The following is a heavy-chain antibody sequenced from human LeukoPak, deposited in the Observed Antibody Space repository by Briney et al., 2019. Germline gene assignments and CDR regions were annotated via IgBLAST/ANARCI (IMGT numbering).Heavy chain of an antibody. CDR1: GGSIRSYY. CDR3: ARAGYSSSSVGFGWQYYYYGMDV. V-gene: IGHV4-59*01. D-gene: IGHD6-6*01. J-gene: IGHJ6*02. Sequence: NPSETLSLTCTVSGGSIRSYYWTWIRQPPGKGLEWIGYIYYSGSTNYNPSLKSRVTISVDTSKNQFSLKLTSVTAADTAVYYCARAGYSSSSVGFGWQYYYYGMDVWGQGTTVTVSS. CDR2: IYYSGST.